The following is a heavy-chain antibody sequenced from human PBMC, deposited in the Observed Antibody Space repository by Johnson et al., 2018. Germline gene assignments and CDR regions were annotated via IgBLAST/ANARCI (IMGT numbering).Heavy chain of an antibody. J-gene: IGHJ1*01. Sequence: QVQLVESGAEVKKPGSSVKVSCKASGGTFSSYAISWVRQAPGQGLEWMGGIIPIFGTANYAQKFQGRVTITADESTSTAYMELSSLRSEDTAGYYCASDPRGYSYGYFQHWGQGTLVTVSS. CDR3: ASDPRGYSYGYFQH. CDR1: GGTFSSYA. V-gene: IGHV1-69*01. CDR2: IIPIFGTA. D-gene: IGHD5-18*01.